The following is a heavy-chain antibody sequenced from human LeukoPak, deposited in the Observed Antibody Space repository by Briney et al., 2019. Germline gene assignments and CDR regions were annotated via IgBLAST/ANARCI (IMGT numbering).Heavy chain of an antibody. D-gene: IGHD6-25*01. CDR3: ARDLWVAAPGVHNYYYYGMDV. CDR2: ISWNSGSI. Sequence: HPGRSLRLSCAASGFTFDDYAMHWVRQAPGKGLEWVSGISWNSGSIGYADSVKGRFTISRDNAKNSLYLHMNSLRAEDTAVYYCARDLWVAAPGVHNYYYYGMDVWGQGTTVTVSS. J-gene: IGHJ6*02. V-gene: IGHV3-9*01. CDR1: GFTFDDYA.